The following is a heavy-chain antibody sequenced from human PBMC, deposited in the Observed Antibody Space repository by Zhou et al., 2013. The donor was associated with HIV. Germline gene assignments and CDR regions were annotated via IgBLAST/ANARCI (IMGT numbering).Heavy chain of an antibody. CDR3: ASPLGSIGSGSYYPDAFDI. D-gene: IGHD3-10*01. J-gene: IGHJ3*02. CDR1: GYTFTGYY. V-gene: IGHV1-2*02. Sequence: QVQLVQSGAEVKKPGASVKVSCKASGYTFTGYYMHWVRQAPGQGLEWMGWINPNSGGTNYAQKFQGRVTMTRDTSISTAYMELSRLRSDDTAVYYCASPLGSIGSGSYYPDAFDIWGQGTMVTVSS. CDR2: INPNSGGT.